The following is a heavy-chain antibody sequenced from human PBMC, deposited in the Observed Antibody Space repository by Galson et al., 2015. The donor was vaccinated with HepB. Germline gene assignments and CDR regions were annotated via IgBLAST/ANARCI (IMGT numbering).Heavy chain of an antibody. V-gene: IGHV4-59*01. D-gene: IGHD3-22*01. CDR2: VYDTGST. CDR1: GGSISSYC. J-gene: IGHJ4*02. CDR3: ARFPGSAYYDSSGYYFDY. Sequence: SETLSLTCTVSGGSISSYCWSWIRQPPGKGLEWIGYVYDTGSTNYNPSLKSRVTISVDTSKNQFSVKLSSVTAADTAVYYCARFPGSAYYDSSGYYFDYWGQGTLVTVSS.